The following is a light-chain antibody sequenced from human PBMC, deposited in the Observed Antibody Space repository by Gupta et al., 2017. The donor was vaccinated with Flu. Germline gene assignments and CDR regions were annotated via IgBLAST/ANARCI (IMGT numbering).Light chain of an antibody. V-gene: IGKV1-5*03. CDR2: KAS. CDR3: QQENSYSWT. J-gene: IGKJ1*01. Sequence: PSTLSASVGDRVTITCRASQSISRWLAWYLQKPGKAPKLLIYKASKVENGVPSRFSGSGSGTEFTLTISSLQPDDFATYYCQQENSYSWTFGQGTKVEIK. CDR1: QSISRW.